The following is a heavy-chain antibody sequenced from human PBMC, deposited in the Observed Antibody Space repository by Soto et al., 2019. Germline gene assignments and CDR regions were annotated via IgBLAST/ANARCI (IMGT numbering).Heavy chain of an antibody. CDR3: ARVERGITIFGVVVPPFDY. D-gene: IGHD3-3*01. J-gene: IGHJ4*02. V-gene: IGHV3-11*01. CDR1: GFTFSDYY. Sequence: PGGSLRLSCAASGFTFSDYYMSWIRQAPGKGLEWVSYLSISGSTIFYADSVKGRFTISRDNAKNSLYLQMNSLRAEDTAVYYCARVERGITIFGVVVPPFDYWGQGTLVTVSS. CDR2: LSISGSTI.